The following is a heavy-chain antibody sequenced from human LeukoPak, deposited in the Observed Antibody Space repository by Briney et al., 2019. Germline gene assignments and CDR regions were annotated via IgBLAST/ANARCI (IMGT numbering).Heavy chain of an antibody. CDR3: ARAMSIAARLKTIFDY. CDR1: GYSISTGYY. CDR2: FYHGGST. Sequence: IPSETLSLTCTVSGYSISTGYYWDWIRQPPGKGLEWIGTFYHGGSTYYNPSLKSRVTISVDTSKNQFSLNLTSVTAADTAVYYCARAMSIAARLKTIFDYWGQGTLVTVSS. D-gene: IGHD6-6*01. V-gene: IGHV4-38-2*02. J-gene: IGHJ4*02.